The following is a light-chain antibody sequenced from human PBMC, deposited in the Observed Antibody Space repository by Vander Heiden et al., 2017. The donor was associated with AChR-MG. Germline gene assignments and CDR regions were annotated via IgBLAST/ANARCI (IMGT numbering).Light chain of an antibody. Sequence: DSVLKQSPVTLSSSPGARATLSCRARQSVSSYLAWYQHKPGQAPRLILYDASTRATGIPGRFSGSRSGTDVTDTISTLGTEEFEVYACHQRTNWHTPMYTFGPGTKLDIK. V-gene: IGKV3-11*01. CDR2: DAS. CDR1: QSVSSY. CDR3: HQRTNWHTPMYT. J-gene: IGKJ2*01.